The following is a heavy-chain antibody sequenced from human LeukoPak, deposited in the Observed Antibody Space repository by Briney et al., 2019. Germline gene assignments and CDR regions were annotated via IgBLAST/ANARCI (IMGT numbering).Heavy chain of an antibody. Sequence: MSSETLSLTCAVYGGSFSGYYWNWIRQSPGEGLEWIGEINHSGSTNYNPSLKSRVTISVATSKNQFSLKLSSVTAADTTVYYCARGFGSGWSTLFDYWGQGTLVTVSS. CDR1: GGSFSGYY. J-gene: IGHJ4*02. CDR2: INHSGST. D-gene: IGHD6-19*01. CDR3: ARGFGSGWSTLFDY. V-gene: IGHV4-34*01.